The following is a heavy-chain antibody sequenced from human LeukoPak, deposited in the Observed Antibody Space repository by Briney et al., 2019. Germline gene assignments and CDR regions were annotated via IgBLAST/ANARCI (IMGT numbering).Heavy chain of an antibody. CDR3: AREGGWDYYGSGSYYKDY. Sequence: SETLSLTCTVSGGSITSYYWSWIRQPPGKGLEWIGYIYYSGSTYYNPSLKSRVTISVDTSKNQFSLKLSSVTAVDTAVYYCAREGGWDYYGSGSYYKDYWGQGTLVTVSS. CDR2: IYYSGST. CDR1: GGSITSYY. D-gene: IGHD3-10*01. V-gene: IGHV4-59*12. J-gene: IGHJ4*02.